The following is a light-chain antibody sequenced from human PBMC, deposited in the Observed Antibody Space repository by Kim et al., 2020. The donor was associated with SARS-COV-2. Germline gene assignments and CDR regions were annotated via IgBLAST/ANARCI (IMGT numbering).Light chain of an antibody. J-gene: IGLJ2*01. CDR1: RVGGKN. Sequence: SYELTQPPSVSVAPGRTATITCGGNRVGGKNVHWYQQKPGQTPVVIIYNDNDRPSGIPERFSGSNSGDTATLTISRVEAGDEADYYCHVWDTSSDHGVFGGGTQLTV. CDR3: HVWDTSSDHGV. CDR2: NDN. V-gene: IGLV3-21*04.